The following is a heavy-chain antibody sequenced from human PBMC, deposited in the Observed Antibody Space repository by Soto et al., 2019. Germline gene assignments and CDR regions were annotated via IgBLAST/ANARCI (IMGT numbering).Heavy chain of an antibody. CDR1: GFTFSTYA. J-gene: IGHJ4*02. CDR2: ISGGSGST. CDR3: ASAPAYFGSEHDS. V-gene: IGHV3-23*01. Sequence: GGSLRLSCAASGFTFSTYAMSWVRQAPGKGLEWVSAISGGSGSTNYADSVKGRFTISRDNSKNTLYLQMNSLRAGDTAVYYCASAPAYFGSEHDSWGQGALVTVSS. D-gene: IGHD3-10*01.